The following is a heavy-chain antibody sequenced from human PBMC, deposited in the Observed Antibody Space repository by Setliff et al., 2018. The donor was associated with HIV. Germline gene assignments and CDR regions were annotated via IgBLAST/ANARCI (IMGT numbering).Heavy chain of an antibody. J-gene: IGHJ4*03. CDR1: GFTFSNSG. V-gene: IGHV3-30*02. D-gene: IGHD6-13*01. CDR3: AKNLFSSRWSPLDS. Sequence: LRLSCAASGFTFSNSGMHWVRQAPGKGLEWVTFIRYDESDKDYADSVKGRFTISRDNSKNTLYLQMNRLRSEDTAVYYCAKNLFSSRWSPLDSWGQGTMVTVSS. CDR2: IRYDESDK.